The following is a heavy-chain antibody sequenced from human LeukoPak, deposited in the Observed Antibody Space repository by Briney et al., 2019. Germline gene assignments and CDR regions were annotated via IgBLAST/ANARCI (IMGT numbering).Heavy chain of an antibody. CDR2: INPNDGNT. Sequence: ASVKVSCKASGYTFTMYYIHWVRQAPGQGLEWIGVINPNDGNTVFAQKFQGRATVTRDMSTSTVHMDLSSLISEDTAVYYCARAELEQFGVLSGWYSDVWGRGTLVTVSS. CDR3: ARAELEQFGVLSGWYSDV. CDR1: GYTFTMYY. V-gene: IGHV1-46*01. D-gene: IGHD3-10*01. J-gene: IGHJ2*01.